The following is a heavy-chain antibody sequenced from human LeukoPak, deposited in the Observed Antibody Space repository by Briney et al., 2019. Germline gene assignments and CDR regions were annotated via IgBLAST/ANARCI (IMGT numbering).Heavy chain of an antibody. Sequence: GGSLRLSCAASGFTFSSYSMNWDRQAPGKGLEWVSSISSSSSYIYYADSVKGRFTISRDNAKNSLYLQMNSLRAEDTAVYYCARDNYYYGSGGKTEYYYYGMDVWGQGTTVTVSS. CDR1: GFTFSSYS. CDR2: ISSSSSYI. J-gene: IGHJ6*02. CDR3: ARDNYYYGSGGKTEYYYYGMDV. V-gene: IGHV3-21*01. D-gene: IGHD3-10*01.